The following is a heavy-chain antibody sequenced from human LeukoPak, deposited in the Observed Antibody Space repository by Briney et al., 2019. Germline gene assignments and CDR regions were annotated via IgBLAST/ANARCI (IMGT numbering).Heavy chain of an antibody. CDR2: IYSGGST. D-gene: IGHD3-22*01. V-gene: IGHV3-66*02. CDR3: ARSPPMSQFDY. J-gene: IGHJ4*02. CDR1: GLTVSSNY. Sequence: PGGSLSLSCAASGLTVSSNYMSWVRQAPGKGLEWVSVIYSGGSTYYADSVKGRFTISRDNSKNTLYLQMNSLRAEDTAVYYCARSPPMSQFDYWGQGTLVTVSS.